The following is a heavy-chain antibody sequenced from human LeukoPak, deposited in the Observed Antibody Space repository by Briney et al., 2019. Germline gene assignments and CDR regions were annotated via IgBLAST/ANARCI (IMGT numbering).Heavy chain of an antibody. CDR3: ARRGYGDYVGYYFDY. J-gene: IGHJ4*02. CDR1: GYTFTSYG. V-gene: IGHV1-18*01. D-gene: IGHD4-17*01. CDR2: ISAYNGNT. Sequence: ASVKVSCKASGYTFTSYGISWVRQAPGQGLEWMGWISAYNGNTNYAQKLQGRVTMTTDTSTGTAYMELRSLRSDDTAVYYCARRGYGDYVGYYFDYWGQGTLVTVSS.